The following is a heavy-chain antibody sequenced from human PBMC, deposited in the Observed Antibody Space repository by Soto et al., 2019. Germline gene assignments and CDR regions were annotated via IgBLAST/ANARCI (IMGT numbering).Heavy chain of an antibody. Sequence: SETLSLTCAVYGGSFSGYYWSWIRQPPGKGLEWIGEINHSGSTNYNPPLKSRVTISVDTSKNQFSLKLSSVTAADTAVYYCARGRSLWFGELPKLDYWGQGTLVTVSS. CDR2: INHSGST. V-gene: IGHV4-34*01. J-gene: IGHJ4*02. CDR1: GGSFSGYY. D-gene: IGHD3-10*01. CDR3: ARGRSLWFGELPKLDY.